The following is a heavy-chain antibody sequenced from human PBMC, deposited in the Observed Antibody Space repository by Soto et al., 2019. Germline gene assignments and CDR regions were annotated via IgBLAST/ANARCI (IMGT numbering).Heavy chain of an antibody. Sequence: PSQTLSLTCAISGDSVSSNSAAWNWIRQSPSRGLEWLGRTYYRSKWYNDYAVSVKSRITINPDTSKNQFSLQLNSVTPEDTAVYYCARVNYNNNWNYINPPDYWGQGTLVTSPQ. CDR2: TYYRSKWYN. J-gene: IGHJ4*02. CDR3: ARVNYNNNWNYINPPDY. D-gene: IGHD1-7*01. CDR1: GDSVSSNSAA. V-gene: IGHV6-1*01.